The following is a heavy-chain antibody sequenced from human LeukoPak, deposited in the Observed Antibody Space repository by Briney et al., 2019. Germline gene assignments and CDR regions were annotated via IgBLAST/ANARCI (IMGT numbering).Heavy chain of an antibody. CDR1: GLTFSDYD. D-gene: IGHD2-2*01. V-gene: IGHV3-13*01. J-gene: IGHJ3*02. Sequence: GGSLRLSCAASGLTFSDYDMHWVRQATGKDLEWVSGIGTAGDTHYSASVKGRFTISIENAKNYLSLQLNCLTAGDTAVYYCAITNIAPPTSWYDGSTFNIWGQETVVTVSP. CDR3: AITNIAPPTSWYDGSTFNI. CDR2: IGTAGDT.